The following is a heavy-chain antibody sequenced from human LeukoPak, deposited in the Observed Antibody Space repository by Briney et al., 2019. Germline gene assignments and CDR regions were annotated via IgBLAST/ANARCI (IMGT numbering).Heavy chain of an antibody. Sequence: GGSLRLSCAASGFTFDDYAMHWVRQAPGKGLEWVSGISWNSGSIGYADSVKGRFTISRDNAKNSLYLQMNSLRAEDTAVYYCARDQYYYGSGSGVDPWGQGTLVTVSS. CDR2: ISWNSGSI. J-gene: IGHJ5*02. V-gene: IGHV3-9*01. CDR1: GFTFDDYA. CDR3: ARDQYYYGSGSGVDP. D-gene: IGHD3-10*01.